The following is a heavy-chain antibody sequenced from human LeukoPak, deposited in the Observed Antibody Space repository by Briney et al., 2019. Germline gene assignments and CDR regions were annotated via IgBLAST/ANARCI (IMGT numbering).Heavy chain of an antibody. V-gene: IGHV3-64*01. D-gene: IGHD3-10*01. Sequence: GGSLRLSCAASGFTFSSYAMHWVRQAPGKGLEYVSAISSSGGRTYYANSVKGRYTISRDNSKNTLYLQMGCLRAEDTAVYYCARDRYYYGSGSYSDYWGQGTLVTVSS. CDR2: ISSSGGRT. J-gene: IGHJ4*02. CDR1: GFTFSSYA. CDR3: ARDRYYYGSGSYSDY.